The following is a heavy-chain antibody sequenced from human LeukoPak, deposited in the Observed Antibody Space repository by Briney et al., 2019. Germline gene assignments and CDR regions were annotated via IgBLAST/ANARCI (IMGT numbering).Heavy chain of an antibody. CDR1: GGSISSTVCY. CDR3: ARLYSSGWPYFDY. D-gene: IGHD6-19*01. J-gene: IGHJ4*02. Sequence: SETLSLTCTVSGGSISSTVCYWAWIRQPPGKGLEWIGSISYSGSTYYSPSLKSRVTISVDTSKKQFSLKLSSVTAADTAVYYCARLYSSGWPYFDYWGQGTLVTVSS. V-gene: IGHV4-39*07. CDR2: ISYSGST.